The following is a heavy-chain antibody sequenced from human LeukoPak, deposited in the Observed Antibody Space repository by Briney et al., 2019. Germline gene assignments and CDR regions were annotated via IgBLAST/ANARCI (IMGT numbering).Heavy chain of an antibody. CDR3: ARFTVTTDFYYFDY. V-gene: IGHV4-39*07. CDR2: IYYSGST. Sequence: SETLSLTCTVSGGSISSYYWGWIRQPPGKGLEWIGSIYYSGSTYYNPSLKSRVTISVDTSKNQFSLKLSSVTAADTAVYYRARFTVTTDFYYFDYWGQGTLVTVSS. CDR1: GGSISSYY. D-gene: IGHD4-17*01. J-gene: IGHJ4*02.